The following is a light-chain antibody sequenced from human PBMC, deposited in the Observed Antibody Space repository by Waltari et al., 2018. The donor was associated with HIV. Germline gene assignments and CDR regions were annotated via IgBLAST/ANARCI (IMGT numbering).Light chain of an antibody. Sequence: QSALTQPASVSGSPGQSISISCTGTSNDVGIYDLVSWYQHHPGKAPKLVMYEVTKRPSGGSNRFSGSKSGNSASLTISGLQAEDEADYFCCSYAGSVTYWVFGGGTKVTVL. CDR1: SNDVGIYDL. J-gene: IGLJ3*02. CDR3: CSYAGSVTYWV. V-gene: IGLV2-23*02. CDR2: EVT.